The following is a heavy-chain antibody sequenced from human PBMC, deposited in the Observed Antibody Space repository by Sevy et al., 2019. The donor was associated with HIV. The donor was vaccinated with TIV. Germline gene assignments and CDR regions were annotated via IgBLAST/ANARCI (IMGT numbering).Heavy chain of an antibody. CDR2: ISYDGSNK. J-gene: IGHJ6*02. Sequence: GGSLRLSCAASGFTFSSYAMHWVRQAPGKGLEWVAVISYDGSNKYYADSVKGRFTISRDNSKNTLYLQMNSLRAEDTAVYYCARAYVHTAMVPPYGMDVWGQGTTVTVSS. CDR1: GFTFSSYA. CDR3: ARAYVHTAMVPPYGMDV. V-gene: IGHV3-30*04. D-gene: IGHD5-18*01.